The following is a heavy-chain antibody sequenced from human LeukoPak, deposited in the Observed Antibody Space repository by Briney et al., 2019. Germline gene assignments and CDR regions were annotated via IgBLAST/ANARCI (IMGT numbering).Heavy chain of an antibody. V-gene: IGHV1-3*01. CDR3: ARVDGSGSSAPNDC. CDR2: INVGNGNT. J-gene: IGHJ4*02. Sequence: GASVKVSCTASGYPFISYAMHWVRQAPGQRLEWMGWINVGNGNTEYAQKFQGRVTITRDTSATATYMELSSLRSEGTAVYFCARVDGSGSSAPNDCWGQGTLVTVSS. D-gene: IGHD3-10*01. CDR1: GYPFISYA.